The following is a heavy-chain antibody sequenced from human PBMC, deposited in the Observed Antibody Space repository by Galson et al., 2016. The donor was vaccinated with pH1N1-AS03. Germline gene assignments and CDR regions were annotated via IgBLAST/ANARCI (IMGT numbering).Heavy chain of an antibody. Sequence: CAISGDSVLSDSAAWNWVRPSPSRGLEWLGRTYLRSTWYHDYAESMKSRIIINADTSKNQFSPQLNSVTPEDTAVYYCVRDIYGDPLGEWGQGTLVTVSS. CDR2: TYLRSTWYH. CDR1: GDSVLSDSAA. V-gene: IGHV6-1*01. J-gene: IGHJ4*02. D-gene: IGHD4-17*01. CDR3: VRDIYGDPLGE.